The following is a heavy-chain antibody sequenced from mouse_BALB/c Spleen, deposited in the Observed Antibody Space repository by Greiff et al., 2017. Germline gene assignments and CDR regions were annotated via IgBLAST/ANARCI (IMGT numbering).Heavy chain of an antibody. V-gene: IGHV1-14*01. Sequence: VHVKQSGPELVKPGASVKMSCKASGYTFTSYVMHWVKQKPGQGLEWIGYINPYNDGTKYNEKFKGKATLTSDKSSSTAYMELSSLTSEDSAVYYCARGGNYDALAYWGQGTLVTVSA. CDR3: ARGGNYDALAY. D-gene: IGHD2-4*01. J-gene: IGHJ3*01. CDR1: GYTFTSYV. CDR2: INPYNDGT.